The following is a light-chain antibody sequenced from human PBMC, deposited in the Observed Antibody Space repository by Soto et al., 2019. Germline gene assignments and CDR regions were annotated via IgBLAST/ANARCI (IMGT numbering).Light chain of an antibody. CDR2: WAS. J-gene: IGKJ1*01. Sequence: DMVMTQSPDSLSVSLCERATINCKSSQTVLYSSNNKNHLAWYQQRPGQPPKLLFSWASTRESGVPDRFSASGSGTDFTLSIGSLQAEDVAVYYCQQYYSTPRTFGQVTKVDIK. CDR1: QTVLYSSNNKNH. CDR3: QQYYSTPRT. V-gene: IGKV4-1*01.